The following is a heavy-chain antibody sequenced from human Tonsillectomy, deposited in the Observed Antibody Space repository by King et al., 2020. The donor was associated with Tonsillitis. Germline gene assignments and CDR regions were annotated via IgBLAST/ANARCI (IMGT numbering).Heavy chain of an antibody. V-gene: IGHV3-48*03. J-gene: IGHJ4*02. CDR3: ARGFDEMSSSWPYFDY. D-gene: IGHD6-6*01. Sequence: VQLVESGGGLVQPGGSLRLSCAASGFTFSSYEMNWVRQAPGKGLGWVSYISSSGNNIYYADSVKGRSTISRDNAKNSLCLQMNSLRAEDTAVYYCARGFDEMSSSWPYFDYWGQGTLVTVSS. CDR1: GFTFSSYE. CDR2: ISSSGNNI.